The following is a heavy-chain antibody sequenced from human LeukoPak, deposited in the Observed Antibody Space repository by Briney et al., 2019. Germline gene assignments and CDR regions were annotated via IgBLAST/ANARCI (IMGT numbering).Heavy chain of an antibody. CDR1: GGFISSYY. CDR3: ARTTEGGYTYRYFYYYYMDV. CDR2: IYFSGST. D-gene: IGHD5-18*01. V-gene: IGHV4-59*01. J-gene: IGHJ6*03. Sequence: SETLSLTCTVSGGFISSYYWSWIRQPPGRGLEWLGFIYFSGSTNYNPSLKSRVTISVDTSKNQFSLKLTSVTAADTAVYYCARTTEGGYTYRYFYYYYMDVWGKGTTVTISS.